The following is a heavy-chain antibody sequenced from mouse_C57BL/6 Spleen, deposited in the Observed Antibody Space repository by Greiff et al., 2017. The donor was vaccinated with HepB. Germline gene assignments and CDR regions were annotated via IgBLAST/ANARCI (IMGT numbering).Heavy chain of an antibody. J-gene: IGHJ3*01. CDR2: IDPSDSYT. Sequence: VQLQQPGAELVRPGTSVKLSCKASGYTFTSYWMHWVKQRPGQGLEWIGVIDPSDSYTNYNQKFKGKATLTVDTSSSTAYMQLSSLTSEDSAVYYCARSGGYDGFAYWGQGTLVTVSA. CDR3: ARSGGYDGFAY. V-gene: IGHV1-59*01. D-gene: IGHD2-2*01. CDR1: GYTFTSYW.